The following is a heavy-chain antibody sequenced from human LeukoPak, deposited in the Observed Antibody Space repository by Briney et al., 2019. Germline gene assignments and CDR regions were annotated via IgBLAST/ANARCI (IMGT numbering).Heavy chain of an antibody. Sequence: PSETLSLTCTVSGGSISSSSYYWGWIRQPPGKGLEWIGSIYYSGSTYYNPSLKSRVTISVDTSKNQFSLKLSSVTAADTAVYYCARPIHGVDPNKYYDFQFDPWGQGTLVTVPS. CDR2: IYYSGST. V-gene: IGHV4-39*01. CDR1: GGSISSSSYY. CDR3: ARPIHGVDPNKYYDFQFDP. D-gene: IGHD3-3*01. J-gene: IGHJ5*02.